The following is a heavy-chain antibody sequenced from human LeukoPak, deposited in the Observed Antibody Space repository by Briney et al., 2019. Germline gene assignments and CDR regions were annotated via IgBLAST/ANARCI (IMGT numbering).Heavy chain of an antibody. J-gene: IGHJ5*02. CDR3: ARSPYYYDSSGYTA. V-gene: IGHV1-2*02. D-gene: IGHD3-22*01. CDR2: INPNSGGT. Sequence: ASVKVSCKASGYTFTGYYMHWVRQAPGQGLEWMGWINPNSGGTNYAQKFQGRVTMTRDTSISTAYMELSRLRSDDTAVYYCARSPYYYDSSGYTAWGQGTLVTASS. CDR1: GYTFTGYY.